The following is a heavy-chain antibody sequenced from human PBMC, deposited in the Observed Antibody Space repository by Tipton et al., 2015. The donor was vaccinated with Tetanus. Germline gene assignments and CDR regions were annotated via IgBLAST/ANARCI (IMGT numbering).Heavy chain of an antibody. Sequence: TLSLTCNVSGGSANSGGYSWSWIRQPPGKGLEWIGEINHRGGTMYNPSLKSRVTISGDTSRNQFSLNLTSVTAADTAVYYCASLPKHWLAPRGAPWGQGTLVTVSS. D-gene: IGHD6-19*01. V-gene: IGHV4-34*01. J-gene: IGHJ5*02. CDR3: ASLPKHWLAPRGAP. CDR1: GGSANSGGYS. CDR2: INHRGGT.